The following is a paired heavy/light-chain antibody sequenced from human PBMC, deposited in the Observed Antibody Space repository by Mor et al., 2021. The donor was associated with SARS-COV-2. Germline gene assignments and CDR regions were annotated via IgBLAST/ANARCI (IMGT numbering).Light chain of an antibody. J-gene: IGKJ3*01. Sequence: DIQMTQSPISLSASVGDRVTITCRASQDITNSLAWLQQKPGEAPRSLIYTGSSLQSGVPSRFSGSGSGTDFTLTISSLQPEDFATYYCLQYKFYPFIFGPGTNVDIK. V-gene: IGKV1-16*01. CDR3: LQYKFYPFI. CDR2: TGS. CDR1: QDITNS.
Heavy chain of an antibody. CDR2: ISWNSGSI. CDR3: AKDRRAYSSGFDY. CDR1: GFTFDDYA. D-gene: IGHD6-19*01. Sequence: EVQLVESGGGLVQPGRSLRLSCAASGFTFDDYAMHWVRQAPGKGLEWVSGISWNSGSIGYADSVKGRFTISRDNAKNSLYLQMNSLRAEDTALYYCAKDRRAYSSGFDYWGQGTLVTVSS. V-gene: IGHV3-9*01. J-gene: IGHJ4*02.